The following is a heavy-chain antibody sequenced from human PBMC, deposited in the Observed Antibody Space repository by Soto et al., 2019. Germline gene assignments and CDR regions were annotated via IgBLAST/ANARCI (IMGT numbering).Heavy chain of an antibody. CDR3: VRDPLIAGDF. D-gene: IGHD3-22*01. V-gene: IGHV1-18*01. CDR2: ISPYNGNT. CDR1: GYTFSGFA. J-gene: IGHJ4*02. Sequence: QVQLVQSGAEVKKPGASVKISCKASGYTFSGFAISWVRQAPGQGLEWMGWISPYNGNTHYAQKVLGRLTVTTDTSTSTAYMELRSLRSDDTAVYYCVRDPLIAGDFWGQGTVVTVSS.